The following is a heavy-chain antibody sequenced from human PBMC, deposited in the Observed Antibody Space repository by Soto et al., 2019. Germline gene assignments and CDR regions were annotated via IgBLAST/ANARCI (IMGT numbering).Heavy chain of an antibody. CDR1: GGSISSSSYY. Sequence: SETLSLTCTVSGGSISSSSYYWGWIRQPPGKGLEWNGRNYDSGSTNYNPSLKSRVTLSVDTSKNQFSLKLSSVTAADTAVYYCARGLWASPNRDIVVVPAARGWFDPWGQGTLVTVSS. CDR3: ARGLWASPNRDIVVVPAARGWFDP. J-gene: IGHJ5*02. CDR2: NYDSGST. D-gene: IGHD2-2*01. V-gene: IGHV4-39*07.